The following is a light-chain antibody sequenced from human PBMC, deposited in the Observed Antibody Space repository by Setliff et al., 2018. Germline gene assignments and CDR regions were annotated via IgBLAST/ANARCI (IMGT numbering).Light chain of an antibody. CDR1: TSDIGAYNY. Sequence: QSVLTQPASVSGSPGQSITISCTGSTSDIGAYNYVAWYQQNPGKAPKLMIYDVSVRPSGVSSRFSGSKSGNTASLTISGLQAEDEADYYCSSYSSRTTLDVFGTGTKV. CDR3: SSYSSRTTLDV. J-gene: IGLJ1*01. V-gene: IGLV2-14*03. CDR2: DVS.